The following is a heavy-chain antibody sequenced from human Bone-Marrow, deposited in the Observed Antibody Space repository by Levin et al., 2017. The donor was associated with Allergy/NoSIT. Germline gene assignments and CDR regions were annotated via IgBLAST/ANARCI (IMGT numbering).Heavy chain of an antibody. J-gene: IGHJ6*04. CDR1: GGSISNSY. Sequence: SQTLSLTCSVSGGSISNSYWSWIRQAPGKGLEWIGYIKNSGTTTYNPSLTSRVTISADTSKNHVSLRLTSVTAADTAVYYRASLGYRIAYYDYAMDVWGKGTTVTVSS. CDR2: IKNSGTT. CDR3: ASLGYRIAYYDYAMDV. D-gene: IGHD5-12*01. V-gene: IGHV4-59*01.